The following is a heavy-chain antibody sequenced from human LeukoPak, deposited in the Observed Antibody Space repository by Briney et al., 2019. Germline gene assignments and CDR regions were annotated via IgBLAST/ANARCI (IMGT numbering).Heavy chain of an antibody. V-gene: IGHV1-46*01. CDR2: INPSGGST. CDR3: ARDHNWGPDF. D-gene: IGHD7-27*01. Sequence: ASVKVSCKASGYTFTSYYMHWVRQAPGQGLEWMGIINPSGGSTSYAQKFQGRVTMTRDTSTSTAYMYLSGLTSDDTAIYYCARDHNWGPDFWGQGTLVTVSS. J-gene: IGHJ4*02. CDR1: GYTFTSYY.